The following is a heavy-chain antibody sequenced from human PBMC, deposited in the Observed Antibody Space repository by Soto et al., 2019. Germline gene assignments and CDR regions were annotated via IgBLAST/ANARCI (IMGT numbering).Heavy chain of an antibody. CDR1: GYTFTSYA. J-gene: IGHJ4*02. Sequence: QVQLVQSGAEVKKPGASVKVSCKASGYTFTSYAMHWVRQAPGQRLEWMGWINAGNGNTKYSQKFQGRVTVTKDTSASTAYMELSSLRSEYTAVYYCARDLGGWPDYWGQGTLVTVSS. D-gene: IGHD2-15*01. CDR2: INAGNGNT. CDR3: ARDLGGWPDY. V-gene: IGHV1-3*01.